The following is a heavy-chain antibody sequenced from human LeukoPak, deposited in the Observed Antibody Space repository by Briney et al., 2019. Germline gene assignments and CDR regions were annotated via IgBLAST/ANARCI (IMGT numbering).Heavy chain of an antibody. CDR3: ATNSYGHYQYYYYMDV. CDR1: DGSISSSSYY. J-gene: IGHJ6*03. CDR2: IYYSGST. Sequence: PSETLSLTCTVSDGSISSSSYYWGWIRQPPGKGLEWIGSIYYSGSTYYNPSLKSRVTISVDTSKNRFSLKLSSVTAADTAVYCCATNSYGHYQYYYYMDVWGKGTTVTISS. V-gene: IGHV4-39*07. D-gene: IGHD5-18*01.